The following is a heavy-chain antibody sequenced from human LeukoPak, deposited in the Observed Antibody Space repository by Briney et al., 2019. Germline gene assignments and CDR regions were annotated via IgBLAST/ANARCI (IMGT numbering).Heavy chain of an antibody. CDR2: IIPIFGTA. CDR1: GGTFSSYA. Sequence: SVKVSCKASGGTFSSYAISWVRQAPGQGLEWMGGIIPIFGTANYAQKFQGRVTITADESTSTAYMELSSLRSEDTAVYYCARAGGRYFDWRKQFDYWGQGTLVTVPS. CDR3: ARAGGRYFDWRKQFDY. J-gene: IGHJ4*02. D-gene: IGHD3-9*01. V-gene: IGHV1-69*13.